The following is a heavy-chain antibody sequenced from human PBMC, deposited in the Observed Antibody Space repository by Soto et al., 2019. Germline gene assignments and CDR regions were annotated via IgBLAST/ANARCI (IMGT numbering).Heavy chain of an antibody. D-gene: IGHD6-19*01. Sequence: ASVKVSCKASGYTFTSYDINWVRQATGQGLEWMGWMNPNSGNTGYAQKFQGRVTMTRNTSISTAYMELSSLRSEDTAVYYCASSAGSGWRYYYYGMDVWGQGTTVTVSS. CDR2: MNPNSGNT. J-gene: IGHJ6*02. V-gene: IGHV1-8*01. CDR3: ASSAGSGWRYYYYGMDV. CDR1: GYTFTSYD.